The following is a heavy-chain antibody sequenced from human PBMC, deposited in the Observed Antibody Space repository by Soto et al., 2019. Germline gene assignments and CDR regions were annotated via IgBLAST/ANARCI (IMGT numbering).Heavy chain of an antibody. CDR2: ISSSSSTI. D-gene: IGHD2-2*01. CDR1: GFTFSRYS. Sequence: GGSLRLSCAASGFTFSRYSMNWVRQAPGKGLEWVSYISSSSSTIYYADSVKGRFTISRDNAKNSLYLQMNSLRAEDTAVYYCARELVVPAATSYYYYYMDVWGKGTTVTVSS. CDR3: ARELVVPAATSYYYYYMDV. V-gene: IGHV3-48*01. J-gene: IGHJ6*03.